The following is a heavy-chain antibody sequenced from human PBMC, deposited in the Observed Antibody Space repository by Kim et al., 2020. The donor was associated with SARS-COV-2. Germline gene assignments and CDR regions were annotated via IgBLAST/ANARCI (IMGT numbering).Heavy chain of an antibody. V-gene: IGHV3-48*03. CDR2: ISSSGSTI. CDR3: AREDSVPDYYYYGMDV. D-gene: IGHD1-26*01. Sequence: GGSLRLSCAASGFTFSSYEMNWVRQAPGKGLEWVSYISSSGSTIYYADSVKGQFTISRDNAKNSLYLQMNSLRAEDTAVYYCAREDSVPDYYYYGMDVWGQGTTVTVSS. J-gene: IGHJ6*02. CDR1: GFTFSSYE.